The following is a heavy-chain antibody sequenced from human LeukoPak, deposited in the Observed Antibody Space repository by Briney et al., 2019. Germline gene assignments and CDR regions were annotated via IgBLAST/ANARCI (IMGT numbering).Heavy chain of an antibody. CDR1: GFILSDYN. V-gene: IGHV3-21*01. Sequence: PGGSLRLSCAASGFILSDYNMYWVRQAPGKGLEWVSFISISGTYITYADSVKGRFTISRENAKNSLYLQMNSLRAEDTAVYYCSRDISATTRAYDYWGQGTLVTVSS. CDR2: ISISGTYI. D-gene: IGHD1-26*01. J-gene: IGHJ4*02. CDR3: SRDISATTRAYDY.